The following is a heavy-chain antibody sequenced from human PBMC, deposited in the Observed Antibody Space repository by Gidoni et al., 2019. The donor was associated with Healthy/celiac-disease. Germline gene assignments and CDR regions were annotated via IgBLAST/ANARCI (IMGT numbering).Heavy chain of an antibody. V-gene: IGHV1-69*01. D-gene: IGHD6-13*01. J-gene: IGHJ6*02. CDR2: IIPIFGTA. Sequence: QVQLVQSGAEVTKPGSSVTVSCKASGGPFSSYPIRWVRQPPGQGLAWMGGIIPIFGTANYAQKFQGRVTITADESTSTAYMELSSLRSEDTAVYYCARGALYSSSIYYYYGMDVWGQGTTVTVSS. CDR1: GGPFSSYP. CDR3: ARGALYSSSIYYYYGMDV.